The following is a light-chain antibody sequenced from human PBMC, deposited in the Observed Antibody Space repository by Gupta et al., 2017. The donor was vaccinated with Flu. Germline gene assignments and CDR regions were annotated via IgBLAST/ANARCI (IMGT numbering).Light chain of an antibody. CDR1: QSISSY. CDR3: QQSYSTPGE. CDR2: AAS. Sequence: IQMTQSLSSLSASVGDRVTITCRASQSISSYLNWYQQKPGKAPKLLIYAASSLQSGVPSRFSGSGSGTDFTLTISSLQPEAFATYYCQQSYSTPGEFGQGTKVEIK. V-gene: IGKV1-39*01. J-gene: IGKJ1*01.